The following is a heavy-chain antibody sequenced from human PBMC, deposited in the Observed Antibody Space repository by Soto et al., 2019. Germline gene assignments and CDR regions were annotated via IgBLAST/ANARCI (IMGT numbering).Heavy chain of an antibody. V-gene: IGHV1-18*01. Sequence: GASVKVSCKASGYTFTSYGISWVRQAPGQGLEWMGWISAYNGNTNYAQKLQGRVTMTTDTSTSTAYMELRSLRSDDTAVYYCARDRYYYDSSGSLGFDYWGQGTLVTVSS. CDR3: ARDRYYYDSSGSLGFDY. J-gene: IGHJ4*02. CDR1: GYTFTSYG. CDR2: ISAYNGNT. D-gene: IGHD3-22*01.